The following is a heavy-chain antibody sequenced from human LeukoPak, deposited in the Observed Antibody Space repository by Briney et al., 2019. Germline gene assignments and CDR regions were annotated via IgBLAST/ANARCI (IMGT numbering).Heavy chain of an antibody. V-gene: IGHV1-2*02. Sequence: ASVKVSCKASGGTFSSYAISWVRQAPGQGLEWMGWINPNSGDTDSAQKFQGRVTLTRDTSSNTAYMELSSLRSDDTAVYFCARDRMSYGIVTMYYFDYWGQGTLVAVSS. J-gene: IGHJ4*02. CDR3: ARDRMSYGIVTMYYFDY. CDR2: INPNSGDT. D-gene: IGHD2/OR15-2a*01. CDR1: GGTFSSYA.